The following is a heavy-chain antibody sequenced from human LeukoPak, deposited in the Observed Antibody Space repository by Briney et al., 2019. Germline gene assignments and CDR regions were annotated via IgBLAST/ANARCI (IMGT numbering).Heavy chain of an antibody. CDR1: GGSISSSSYY. CDR2: IYYSGST. CDR3: ARDSSSTLYGFGWFDP. D-gene: IGHD6-6*01. Sequence: TSETLSLTCTVSGGSISSSSYYWGWIRQPPGKGLEWIGSIYYSGSTYYNPSLKSRVTISVDTSKNQFSLKLSSVTAADTAVYYCARDSSSTLYGFGWFDPWGQGTLSPSPQ. J-gene: IGHJ5*02. V-gene: IGHV4-39*07.